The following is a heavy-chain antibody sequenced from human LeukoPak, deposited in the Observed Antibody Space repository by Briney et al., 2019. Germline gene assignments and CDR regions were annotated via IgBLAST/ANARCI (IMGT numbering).Heavy chain of an antibody. V-gene: IGHV1-18*01. CDR2: ISAYNGNT. Sequence: ASVKVSCKASGGTFSSYAISWVRQAPGQGLEWMGWISAYNGNTNYAQKLQGRVTMTTDTSTSTAYMELRSLRSDDTAVYYCARDYYGSGRGYWFDPWGQGTLVTVSS. CDR3: ARDYYGSGRGYWFDP. CDR1: GGTFSSYA. D-gene: IGHD3-10*01. J-gene: IGHJ5*02.